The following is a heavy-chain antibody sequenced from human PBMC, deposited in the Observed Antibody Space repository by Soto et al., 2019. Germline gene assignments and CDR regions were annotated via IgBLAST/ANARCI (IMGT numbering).Heavy chain of an antibody. J-gene: IGHJ4*02. CDR1: GFTFDDYA. V-gene: IGHV3-9*01. D-gene: IGHD1-26*01. CDR3: AKDSEAIATAPELDY. Sequence: EVQLVESGGGLVQPGRSLRLSCVASGFTFDDYAMHWVRQAPGKGLEWVSGISWNSGSIGYADSVKGRFTISRDNAKNSLYLQMNSLRAEDTALYYCAKDSEAIATAPELDYWGQGTLVTVSS. CDR2: ISWNSGSI.